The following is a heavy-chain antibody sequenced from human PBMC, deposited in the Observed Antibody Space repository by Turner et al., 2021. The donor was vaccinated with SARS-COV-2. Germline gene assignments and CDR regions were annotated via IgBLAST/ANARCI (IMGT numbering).Heavy chain of an antibody. J-gene: IGHJ4*02. Sequence: EVQLLESGGGLVQPGGSLRLSCAASGFTFSSYAMSWVRQAPGKGLEWVSGISGSGGSTYYADAVKGRFTISRDKSKNTLYLQMNSLRAEDTAVYYCAKLFVYGASFDYWGQGSLVTVSS. CDR3: AKLFVYGASFDY. CDR2: ISGSGGST. CDR1: GFTFSSYA. D-gene: IGHD3-10*02. V-gene: IGHV3-23*01.